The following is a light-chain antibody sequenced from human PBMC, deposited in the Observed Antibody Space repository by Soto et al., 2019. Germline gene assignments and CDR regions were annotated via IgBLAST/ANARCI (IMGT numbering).Light chain of an antibody. CDR1: QSISVW. V-gene: IGKV1-5*03. CDR2: KAS. J-gene: IGKJ1*01. Sequence: DIQMTQSPSTLSASVGDRVTITCRASQSISVWLAWFQQKPGNAPKLLLYKASTVESGVPPRFIGGGSGTEFSPITSSLQPDDSATYYYQQYNNRWTFGQGTKVEI. CDR3: QQYNNRWT.